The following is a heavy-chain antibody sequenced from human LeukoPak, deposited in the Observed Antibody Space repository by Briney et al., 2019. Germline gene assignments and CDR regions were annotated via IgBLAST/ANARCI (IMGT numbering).Heavy chain of an antibody. CDR2: IYYSGST. Sequence: SETLSLTCTVSGGSISSGSYYWSWIRQPAGKGLEWIGSIYYSGSTYYNPSLKSRVTISVDTSKNQFSLKLSSVTAADTAVYYCARHLPDADAFDIWGQGTIVTVSS. CDR3: ARHLPDADAFDI. V-gene: IGHV4-39*01. J-gene: IGHJ3*02. D-gene: IGHD1-14*01. CDR1: GGSISSGSYY.